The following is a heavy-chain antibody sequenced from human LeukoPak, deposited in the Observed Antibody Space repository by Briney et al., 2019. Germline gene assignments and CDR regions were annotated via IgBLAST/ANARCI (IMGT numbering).Heavy chain of an antibody. CDR2: ISSSSSYI. Sequence: GGSLRLSCAASGFTFSSYSMNWVRQAPGKGLEWVSSISSSSSYIYYADSVKGRFTISRDNAKNSLYLQMNSLRAEDTAVYYCARSRDTAMVSDYWGQGTLVTVSS. J-gene: IGHJ4*02. CDR1: GFTFSSYS. V-gene: IGHV3-21*01. CDR3: ARSRDTAMVSDY. D-gene: IGHD5-18*01.